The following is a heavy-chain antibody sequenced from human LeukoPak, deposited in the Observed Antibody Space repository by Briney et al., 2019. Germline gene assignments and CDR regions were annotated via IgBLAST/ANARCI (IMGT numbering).Heavy chain of an antibody. CDR3: ARRHRYCSSTSCYEGAFDT. CDR2: IIPIFGTA. J-gene: IGHJ3*02. V-gene: IGHV1-69*13. CDR1: GGTFSSYA. Sequence: ASVKVSCKASGGTFSSYAISWARQAPGQGLEWMGGIIPIFGTANYTQKFQGRVTITADESTSTAYMELSSLRSEDTAVYYCARRHRYCSSTSCYEGAFDTWGQGTMVTVSS. D-gene: IGHD2-2*01.